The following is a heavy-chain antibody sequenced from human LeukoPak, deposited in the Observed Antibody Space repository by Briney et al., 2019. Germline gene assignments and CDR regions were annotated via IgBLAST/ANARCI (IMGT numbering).Heavy chain of an antibody. CDR3: ARTRPTMVRGIIKASNFDY. V-gene: IGHV5-51*01. CDR2: IYPGDSDT. D-gene: IGHD3-10*01. Sequence: PGESLKISCKGSGYSFTSYWIGWVRQMPGKGLEWMGIIYPGDSDTRYSPSFQGQVTISADKSISTAYLQWSSLKASDTAMYYCARTRPTMVRGIIKASNFDYWGQGTLVTVSS. CDR1: GYSFTSYW. J-gene: IGHJ4*02.